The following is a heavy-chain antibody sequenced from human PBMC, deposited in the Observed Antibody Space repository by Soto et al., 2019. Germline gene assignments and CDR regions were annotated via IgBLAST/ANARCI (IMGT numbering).Heavy chain of an antibody. CDR2: IIPMFGTA. J-gene: IGHJ4*02. CDR3: ARVGPAHYYDSSGYYSPRGY. D-gene: IGHD3-22*01. CDR1: GDTFSSYA. Sequence: QVQLVQSGAEVKKPGSSVKVSCKASGDTFSSYAINWVRQAPGQGLEWMGGIIPMFGTANYAQKFKGRVTITAGESTRTVYMELSSLRSEDTAVYYCARVGPAHYYDSSGYYSPRGYWGQGTLVTVSS. V-gene: IGHV1-69*01.